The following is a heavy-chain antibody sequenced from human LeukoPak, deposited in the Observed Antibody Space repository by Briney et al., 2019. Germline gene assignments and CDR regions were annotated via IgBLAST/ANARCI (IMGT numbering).Heavy chain of an antibody. CDR2: ISENGGRT. Sequence: GGSLRLSCAASGFTLSSYWMHWVRQAPGKGLEYVSAISENGGRTYYANSVKGRFTNSRDNSKNTLYLQMDSLGAEDMAVYYCARGGVGGWAFDIWGQGTMVTVSS. D-gene: IGHD3-16*01. CDR1: GFTLSSYW. CDR3: ARGGVGGWAFDI. V-gene: IGHV3-64*01. J-gene: IGHJ3*02.